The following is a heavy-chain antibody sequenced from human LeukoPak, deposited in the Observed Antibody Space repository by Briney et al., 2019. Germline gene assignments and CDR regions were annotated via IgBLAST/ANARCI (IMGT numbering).Heavy chain of an antibody. CDR1: GDSISIYY. J-gene: IGHJ4*02. Sequence: SETLSLTCSVSGDSISIYYWSWIRQPPGKGLEWIGYIYNSGSTNYNPSLRSRVTISVDTSKNQFSLKLTSVTAADTAVYYCARDRELGYWGQGTLVTVSS. V-gene: IGHV4-59*01. D-gene: IGHD3-10*01. CDR3: ARDRELGY. CDR2: IYNSGST.